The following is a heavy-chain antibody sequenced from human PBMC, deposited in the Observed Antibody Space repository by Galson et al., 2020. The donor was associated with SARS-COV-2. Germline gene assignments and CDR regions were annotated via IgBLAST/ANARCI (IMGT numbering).Heavy chain of an antibody. Sequence: GGSLRLSCAASGFTFSDSGMYWVRQASGKGPEWVGRIRSRANNYATEYAASVKGRFTISRDDSQNTAYLQMNSLKTEDTAVYYCTRVPPYSNSFWDAFDIWGQGTMVTVSS. CDR3: TRVPPYSNSFWDAFDI. D-gene: IGHD4-4*01. J-gene: IGHJ3*02. V-gene: IGHV3-73*01. CDR2: IRSRANNYAT. CDR1: GFTFSDSG.